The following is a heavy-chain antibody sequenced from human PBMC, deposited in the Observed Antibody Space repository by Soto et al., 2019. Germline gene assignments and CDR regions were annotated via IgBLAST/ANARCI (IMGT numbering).Heavy chain of an antibody. Sequence: QVQLVQSGAEVKKPGSSVKVSCKASGGTFSSYAISWVRQAPGQGLEWMGGIIPIFGTANYAQKFQGRDTITADESTTTAYMELSSLRSEDTAVYYCATGTSVGGDYGGLFDYWGQGTLVTVSS. CDR2: IIPIFGTA. CDR1: GGTFSSYA. D-gene: IGHD4-17*01. V-gene: IGHV1-69*01. CDR3: ATGTSVGGDYGGLFDY. J-gene: IGHJ4*02.